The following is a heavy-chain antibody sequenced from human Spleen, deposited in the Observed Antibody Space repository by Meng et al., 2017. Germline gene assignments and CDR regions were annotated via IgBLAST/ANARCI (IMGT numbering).Heavy chain of an antibody. CDR1: GFSFSSYA. V-gene: IGHV3-23*01. CDR3: AKYSYGLGDYLDY. D-gene: IGHD3-10*01. Sequence: GGSLRLSCAASGFSFSSYAMSWVRHAPGKGLEWVSALSGGGFTTYYADSVKGRFAISRHNSKNTLYLQMNSLRAEDTALYYCAKYSYGLGDYLDYWGQGALVTGYS. CDR2: LSGGGFTT. J-gene: IGHJ4*02.